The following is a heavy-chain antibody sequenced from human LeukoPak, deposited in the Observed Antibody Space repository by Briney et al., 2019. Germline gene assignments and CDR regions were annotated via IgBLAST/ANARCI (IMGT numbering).Heavy chain of an antibody. Sequence: SETLSLTCAVYGGSFSGYYWSWIRQPPGKGLEWIGEINHSGSTNYNPSLNSRVTISVDTSKNQVSLNLSSVTAAETAVYYGASFRLGDPGGCWGQGTLVTVSS. CDR3: ASFRLGDPGGC. CDR1: GGSFSGYY. D-gene: IGHD3-16*01. J-gene: IGHJ4*02. V-gene: IGHV4-34*01. CDR2: INHSGST.